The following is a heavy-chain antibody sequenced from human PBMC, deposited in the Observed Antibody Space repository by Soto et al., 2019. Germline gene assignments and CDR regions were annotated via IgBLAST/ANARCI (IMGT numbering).Heavy chain of an antibody. Sequence: QVQLVESGGGLVRPGGSLRLSCRASGFVFSDYYMSWIRQAPGKGLEWLAFISDTGTYTNYADFVKGRFTISKDNDRNSVYLQMDGLRGEDTAVYYCTRDITYFYDFTGYPKDWGQGIQVTVSS. CDR2: ISDTGTYT. J-gene: IGHJ4*02. D-gene: IGHD3-22*01. CDR3: TRDITYFYDFTGYPKD. V-gene: IGHV3-11*06. CDR1: GFVFSDYY.